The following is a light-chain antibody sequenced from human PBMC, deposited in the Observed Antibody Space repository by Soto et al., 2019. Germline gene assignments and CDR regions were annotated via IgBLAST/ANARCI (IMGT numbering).Light chain of an antibody. J-gene: IGLJ2*01. V-gene: IGLV2-14*01. CDR2: DVT. CDR3: DSHVAVATVV. CDR1: STDVGANND. Sequence: QSALTQPASVSGSPGQSITISCTGTSTDVGANNDVSWYQQHPGRAPKVMIYDVTNQPSGVSNRFSGSKSGNTAALTISALQAEDEGDYYSDSHVAVATVVFGGGTKLTVL.